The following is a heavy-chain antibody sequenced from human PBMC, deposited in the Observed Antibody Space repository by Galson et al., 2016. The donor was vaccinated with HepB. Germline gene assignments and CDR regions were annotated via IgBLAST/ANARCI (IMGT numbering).Heavy chain of an antibody. CDR3: ARRTSYSSGWYEVGY. J-gene: IGHJ4*01. CDR1: GFTFSSYA. D-gene: IGHD6-19*01. V-gene: IGHV3-30*04. Sequence: SLRLSCAASGFTFSSYAMHWVRQAPGKGLEWVAVISYDGSNKYYADSVKGRFTISRDNSKNTLYLQMNSLRAEDTAVYYCARRTSYSSGWYEVGYWGHGTLVTVSS. CDR2: ISYDGSNK.